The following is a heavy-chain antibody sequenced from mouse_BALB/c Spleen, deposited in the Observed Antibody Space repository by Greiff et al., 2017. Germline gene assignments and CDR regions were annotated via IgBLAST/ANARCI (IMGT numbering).Heavy chain of an antibody. Sequence: QVQLQQSGADLVKPGASVKLSCKASGYTFTSYYMYWVKQRPGQGLEWIGEINPSNGGTNFNEKFKSKATLTVDKSSNTAYMQLSSLTSEDSAVYYCTRSGYCGLYCYFDVWGAGTTVTVSS. D-gene: IGHD1-2*01. V-gene: IGHV1S81*02. CDR1: GYTFTSYY. J-gene: IGHJ1*01. CDR3: TRSGYCGLYCYFDV. CDR2: INPSNGGT.